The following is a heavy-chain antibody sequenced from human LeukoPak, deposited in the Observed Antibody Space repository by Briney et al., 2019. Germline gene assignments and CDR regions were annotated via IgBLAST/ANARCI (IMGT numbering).Heavy chain of an antibody. Sequence: ASVKVSCKASGYTFTSYGISWVRQAPGQGLEWMGWINPNSGGTNYAQKFQGRVTMTRDTSISTAYMELSRLRSDDTAVYYCARAVADFWSGYYFDYWGQGTLVTVSS. D-gene: IGHD3-3*01. CDR1: GYTFTSYG. CDR2: INPNSGGT. J-gene: IGHJ4*02. V-gene: IGHV1-2*02. CDR3: ARAVADFWSGYYFDY.